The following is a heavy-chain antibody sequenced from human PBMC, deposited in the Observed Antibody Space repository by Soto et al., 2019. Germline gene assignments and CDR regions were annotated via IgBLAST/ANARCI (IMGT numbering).Heavy chain of an antibody. Sequence: ASVKVSCKASGYTFTSYYMNWVRQAPGQGLEWLGIINPSGGYTTYAQRFLGRVTITSDTSASTVYMELSSLTSEDTAVYYCARAVAVPADFAYWGQGTLVTVSS. CDR2: INPSGGYT. D-gene: IGHD6-19*01. CDR1: GYTFTSYY. CDR3: ARAVAVPADFAY. V-gene: IGHV1-46*01. J-gene: IGHJ4*02.